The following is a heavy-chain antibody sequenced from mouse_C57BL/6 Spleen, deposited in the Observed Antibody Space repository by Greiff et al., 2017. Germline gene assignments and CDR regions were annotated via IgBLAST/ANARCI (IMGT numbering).Heavy chain of an antibody. Sequence: QVHVKQSGAELVKPGASVKLSCKASGYTFTEYTIHWVKQRSGQGLEWIGRFYPGGGGIKYNEKFKDKATLTAANSSSSVNMEFSRLTSENSAVYFGARHEDRCYDGYYAMDYWGQGTSVTVSS. CDR1: GYTFTEYT. D-gene: IGHD2-3*01. V-gene: IGHV1-62-2*01. CDR3: ARHEDRCYDGYYAMDY. CDR2: FYPGGGGI. J-gene: IGHJ4*01.